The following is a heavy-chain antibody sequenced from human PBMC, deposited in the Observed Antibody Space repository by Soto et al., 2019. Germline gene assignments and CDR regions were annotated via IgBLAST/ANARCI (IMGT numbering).Heavy chain of an antibody. J-gene: IGHJ3*02. CDR3: ARVGDPINVTVAATGVFDI. Sequence: SETLSLTCAVSGGSISSLGYYWAWIRQPPGKGLEWIGYIYYSESTNYNPSLESRVTISVDTYKKQFSLNLSSVTASDTAGYYCARVGDPINVTVAATGVFDIWGQGTTVTVSS. V-gene: IGHV4-61*08. CDR2: IYYSEST. D-gene: IGHD6-19*01. CDR1: GGSISSLGYY.